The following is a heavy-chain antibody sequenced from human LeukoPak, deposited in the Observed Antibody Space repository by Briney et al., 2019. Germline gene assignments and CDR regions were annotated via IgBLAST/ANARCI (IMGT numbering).Heavy chain of an antibody. Sequence: SETLSLTCTVSGGSISSSSYYWGWIRQPPGKGLEWIGSIYYSGSTYYNPSPKSRVTISVDTSKNQFSLKLSSVTAADTAVYYCARDDYGGFDYWGQGTLVTVSS. CDR2: IYYSGST. D-gene: IGHD3-16*01. J-gene: IGHJ4*02. V-gene: IGHV4-39*02. CDR3: ARDDYGGFDY. CDR1: GGSISSSSYY.